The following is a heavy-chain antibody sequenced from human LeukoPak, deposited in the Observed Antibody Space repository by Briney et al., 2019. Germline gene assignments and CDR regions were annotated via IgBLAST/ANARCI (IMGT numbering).Heavy chain of an antibody. J-gene: IGHJ4*02. CDR2: ISWNSGSI. Sequence: PGRSLRLSCAASGFTFDDYAMHWVRQAPGKGLEWVSGISWNSGSIGYADSVKGRFTISRDNAKNSPYLQMNSLRAEDTALYYCAKDAWVSSGWYGGIVGASPLDYWGQGTLVTVSS. V-gene: IGHV3-9*01. CDR1: GFTFDDYA. CDR3: AKDAWVSSGWYGGIVGASPLDY. D-gene: IGHD6-19*01.